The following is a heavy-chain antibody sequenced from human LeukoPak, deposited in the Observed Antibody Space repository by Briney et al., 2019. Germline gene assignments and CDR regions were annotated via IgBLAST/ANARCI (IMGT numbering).Heavy chain of an antibody. CDR2: INPNSGGT. V-gene: IGHV1-2*02. CDR3: ARVKTYYYDSSGYSYYFDY. Sequence: ASVKVSCKASGYTFTGYYKHWVRQAPGQGLEWMGWINPNSGGTNYAQKFQGRVTMTRDTSISTAYMELSRLRSDDTAVYYCARVKTYYYDSSGYSYYFDYWGQGTLVTVSS. J-gene: IGHJ4*02. CDR1: GYTFTGYY. D-gene: IGHD3-22*01.